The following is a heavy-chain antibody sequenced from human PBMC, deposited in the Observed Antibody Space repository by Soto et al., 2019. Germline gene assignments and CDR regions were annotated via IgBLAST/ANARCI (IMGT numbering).Heavy chain of an antibody. D-gene: IGHD2-15*01. J-gene: IGHJ4*02. CDR3: ARGWYYFDF. Sequence: LSLTCDVSVEPMTGGYYWGWIRQSPGKGLEWIGSIYYGGTTYYNPSLRSRLAISIDTSKNQFSLRLSSVTAADTALYYCARGWYYFDFWGQGTLVTVSS. V-gene: IGHV4-38-2*01. CDR2: IYYGGTT. CDR1: VEPMTGGYY.